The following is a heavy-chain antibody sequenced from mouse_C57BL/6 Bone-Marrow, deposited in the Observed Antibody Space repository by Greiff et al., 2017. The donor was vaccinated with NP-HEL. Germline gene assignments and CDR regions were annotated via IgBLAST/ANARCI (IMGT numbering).Heavy chain of an antibody. CDR3: ARRMGLRRRRWYFDV. J-gene: IGHJ1*03. Sequence: QVHVKQSGPELVKPGASVKISCKASGYSFTSYYIHWVKQRPGQGLEWIGWIYPGSGNTKYNEKFKGKATLTADTSSSTAYMQLSSLTSGDSAVYYCARRMGLRRRRWYFDVWGTGTTVTVSS. CDR1: GYSFTSYY. V-gene: IGHV1-66*01. D-gene: IGHD2-2*01. CDR2: IYPGSGNT.